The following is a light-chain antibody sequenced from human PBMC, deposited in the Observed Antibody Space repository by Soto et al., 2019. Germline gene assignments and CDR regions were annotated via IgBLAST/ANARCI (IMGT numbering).Light chain of an antibody. CDR1: QGYRSD. Sequence: IQVTPSPSSLSASVGDRVTITCRATQGYRSDLGWYQQKPGKAPKLLTYKASTLKSGVPSRFSGSGSGTEFTLTISSLQPDDFATYYCQHYNSYSEAFGQGTKVDIK. V-gene: IGKV1-5*03. CDR2: KAS. CDR3: QHYNSYSEA. J-gene: IGKJ1*01.